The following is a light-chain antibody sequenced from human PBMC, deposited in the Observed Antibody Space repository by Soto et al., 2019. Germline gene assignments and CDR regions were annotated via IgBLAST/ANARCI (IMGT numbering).Light chain of an antibody. CDR1: SSDVGGDKY. J-gene: IGLJ2*01. Sequence: QSALTQPASVSGSPGQSITISCSGISSDVGGDKYVSWYQQYPGKAPKLVIYDVNNRPSGVSNRFSGSKSGNTASLAISGIQAEDEADYYCSSYTTTIVVFGGGTKLTVL. V-gene: IGLV2-14*01. CDR2: DVN. CDR3: SSYTTTIVV.